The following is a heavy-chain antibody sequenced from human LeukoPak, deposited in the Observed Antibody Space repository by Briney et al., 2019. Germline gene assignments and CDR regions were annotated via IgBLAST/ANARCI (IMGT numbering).Heavy chain of an antibody. CDR1: GFTFSSYA. V-gene: IGHV3-30-3*01. D-gene: IGHD3-3*01. J-gene: IGHJ5*02. CDR3: ARGLRGTKYSKLRFLGGGLNWFDP. Sequence: GGSLRLSCAASGFTFSSYAVHWVRQAPGEGLEWVAVISYDGSNKYYADSVKGRFTISRDNSKNTLYMQMNSQRAEDTAVYYCARGLRGTKYSKLRFLGGGLNWFDPWGQGTLVTVSS. CDR2: ISYDGSNK.